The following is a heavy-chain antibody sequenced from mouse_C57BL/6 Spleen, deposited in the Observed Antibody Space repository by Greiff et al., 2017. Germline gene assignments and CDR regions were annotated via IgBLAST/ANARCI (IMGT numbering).Heavy chain of an antibody. J-gene: IGHJ4*01. V-gene: IGHV1-26*01. CDR1: GYTFTDYY. CDR3: ARGGHYGGAMGC. Sequence: VQLQQSGPELVKPGASVKISCKASGYTFTDYYMNWVKQSHGKSLEWIGDINPNNGGTSYNQKFKGKATLTVDKSSSTAYMELRSLTSEDSAVYYCARGGHYGGAMGCWGQGTSVTVSS. CDR2: INPNNGGT. D-gene: IGHD1-2*01.